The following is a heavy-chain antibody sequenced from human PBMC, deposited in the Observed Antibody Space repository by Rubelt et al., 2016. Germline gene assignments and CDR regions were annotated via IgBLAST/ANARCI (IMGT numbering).Heavy chain of an antibody. D-gene: IGHD3-22*01. CDR3: ARDGYYYDSSGYFDNGDYYYGMDV. V-gene: IGHV1-18*01. J-gene: IGHJ6*02. CDR2: ISAYNGNT. CDR1: GYTFTSYG. Sequence: KASGYTFTSYGISWVRQAPGQGLEWMGWISAYNGNTNYAQKLQGRVTMTTDTSTSTAYMELRSLRSDDTAVYYCARDGYYYDSSGYFDNGDYYYGMDVWGQGTTVTVSS.